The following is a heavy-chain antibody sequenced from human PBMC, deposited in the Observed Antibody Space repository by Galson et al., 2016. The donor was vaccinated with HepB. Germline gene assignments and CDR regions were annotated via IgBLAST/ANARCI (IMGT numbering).Heavy chain of an antibody. V-gene: IGHV1-69*13. J-gene: IGHJ4*02. CDR2: IIPIFRTP. D-gene: IGHD1/OR15-1a*01. CDR1: GGSFSNHA. CDR3: AREGTSAEFDY. Sequence: SVKVSCKASGGSFSNHAISWVRQAPGQGLEWLGGIIPIFRTPHYAQKFQGRVTITADEFTRTAYMELSSLISEDTAVYYCAREGTSAEFDYWGQGTLVTVSS.